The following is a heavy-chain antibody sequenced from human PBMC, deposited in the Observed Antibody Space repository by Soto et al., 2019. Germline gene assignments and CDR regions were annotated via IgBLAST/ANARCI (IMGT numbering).Heavy chain of an antibody. CDR3: ARVRSCSGGSCSYYFDY. Sequence: PGGSLRLSCAASGFTFSSYWMSWVRQAPGKGLEWVANIKQDGSEKYYVDSVKGRFTISRDNAKNSLYLQMNSLRAEDTAVYYCARVRSCSGGSCSYYFDYWGQGTLVTVSS. J-gene: IGHJ4*02. CDR1: GFTFSSYW. CDR2: IKQDGSEK. V-gene: IGHV3-7*01. D-gene: IGHD2-15*01.